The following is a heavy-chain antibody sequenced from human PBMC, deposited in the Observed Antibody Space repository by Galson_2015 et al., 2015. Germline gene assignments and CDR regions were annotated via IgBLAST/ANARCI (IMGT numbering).Heavy chain of an antibody. D-gene: IGHD5-18*01. CDR2: ISYDGSNK. CDR1: GFTFSSYG. J-gene: IGHJ4*02. Sequence: SLRLSCAASGFTFSSYGMHWVRQAPGKGLEWVAVISYDGSNKYYADSVKGRFTISRDNSKNTLYLQMNSLRAEDTAVYYCAEDDGGGYSYGSFYFDYWGQGTLVTVSS. V-gene: IGHV3-30*18. CDR3: AEDDGGGYSYGSFYFDY.